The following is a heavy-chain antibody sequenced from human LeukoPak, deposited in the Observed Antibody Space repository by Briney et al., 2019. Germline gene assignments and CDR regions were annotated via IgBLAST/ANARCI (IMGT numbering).Heavy chain of an antibody. CDR1: GGTFSSYA. V-gene: IGHV1-69*13. J-gene: IGHJ4*02. CDR3: AREARIAAAGTGDY. CDR2: IIPIFGTA. Sequence: ASVKVSCKASGGTFSSYAISWVRQAPGQGLELKGGIIPIFGTANYAQKFQGRVTITADESTSTAYMELSSLRSEDTAVYYCAREARIAAAGTGDYWGQGTLVNVSS. D-gene: IGHD6-13*01.